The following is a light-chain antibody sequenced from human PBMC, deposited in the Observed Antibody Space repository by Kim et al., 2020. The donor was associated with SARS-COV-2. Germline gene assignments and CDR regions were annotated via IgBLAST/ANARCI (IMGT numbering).Light chain of an antibody. J-gene: IGKJ5*01. V-gene: IGKV3-11*01. CDR2: DAF. Sequence: EIVLTQSPATLSLSPGERATLSCRASQTVSSYLAWYQQKPGQAPRLLIYDAFNRATGIPARFSGSGSGTDFTLTISSLEPEDFAVYFCHQCSYWPITFGQGTRLEIK. CDR3: HQCSYWPIT. CDR1: QTVSSY.